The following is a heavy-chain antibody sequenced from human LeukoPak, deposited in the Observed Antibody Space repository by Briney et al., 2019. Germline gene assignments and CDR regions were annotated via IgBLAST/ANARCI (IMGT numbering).Heavy chain of an antibody. CDR2: ISYDGSNK. D-gene: IGHD5-18*01. V-gene: IGHV3-30*18. CDR3: AKGQVGYSGYYGMDV. J-gene: IGHJ6*02. Sequence: PGGSLRLSCAASGFTFSSYGMHWVRQAPGKGLEWVAVISYDGSNKYYADSVKGRFTISRDNSKNTLYLQMNSLRAEDTAVYYCAKGQVGYSGYYGMDVWGQGTTVTVSS. CDR1: GFTFSSYG.